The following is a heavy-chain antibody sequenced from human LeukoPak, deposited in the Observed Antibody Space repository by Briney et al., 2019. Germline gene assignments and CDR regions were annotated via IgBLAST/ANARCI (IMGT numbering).Heavy chain of an antibody. Sequence: PGGSLRLSCAASGFTFSSYAMSWVRQAPGKGLEWVSAISGSGGTIYYADSVKGRFTISRDNAKNSLYLQMNSLRAEDTAVYYCATLEAGDSQDYWGQGTLVTVSS. CDR2: ISGSGGTI. CDR1: GFTFSSYA. CDR3: ATLEAGDSQDY. V-gene: IGHV3-23*01. D-gene: IGHD4-17*01. J-gene: IGHJ4*02.